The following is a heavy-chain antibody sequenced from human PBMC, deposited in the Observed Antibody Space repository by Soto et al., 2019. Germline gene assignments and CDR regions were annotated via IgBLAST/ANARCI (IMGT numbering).Heavy chain of an antibody. CDR3: AGGYHFVDY. V-gene: IGHV3-30*03. CDR2: ISYDGRNK. D-gene: IGHD3-3*02. CDR1: GFTFSSYG. J-gene: IGHJ4*02. Sequence: QVQLVESGGGVVQPGRSLRLSCAASGFTFSSYGMHWVRQAPGKGLEWVALISYDGRNKYYADSVKGRFTISRDNSKNTLYMQMNSLRAEDTAVYYCAGGYHFVDYWGQGTLVTVSS.